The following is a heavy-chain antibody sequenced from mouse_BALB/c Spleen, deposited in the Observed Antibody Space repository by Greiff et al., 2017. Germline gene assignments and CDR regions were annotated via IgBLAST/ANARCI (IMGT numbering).Heavy chain of an antibody. V-gene: IGHV1-14*01. CDR2: INPYNDGT. J-gene: IGHJ4*01. D-gene: IGHD1-1*01. CDR1: GYTFTSYV. Sequence: EVKLLESGPELVKPGASVKMSCKASGYTFTSYVMHWVKQKPGQGLEWIGYINPYNDGTKYNEKFKGKATLTSDKSSSTAYMELSSLTSEDSAVYYCARGGLLRGMDYWGQGTSVTVSS. CDR3: ARGGLLRGMDY.